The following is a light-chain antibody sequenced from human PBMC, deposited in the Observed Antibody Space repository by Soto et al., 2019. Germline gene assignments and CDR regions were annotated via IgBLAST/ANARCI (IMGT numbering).Light chain of an antibody. CDR2: DAS. CDR3: QQRANWIT. CDR1: QSVGSY. Sequence: EVVLTQSPATLSLSPGERATLSCRASQSVGSYLAWYQQRPGQAPRLLIYDASNRATGIPAMFSGSGSGTDFTLTINSLEPEDFAVYYCQQRANWITFGQGTRLEIK. V-gene: IGKV3-11*01. J-gene: IGKJ5*01.